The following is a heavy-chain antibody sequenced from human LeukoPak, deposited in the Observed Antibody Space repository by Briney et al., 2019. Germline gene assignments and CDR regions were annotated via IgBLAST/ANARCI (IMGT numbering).Heavy chain of an antibody. J-gene: IGHJ4*02. V-gene: IGHV3-9*01. CDR3: AKGWYYYDSSGSYFDY. CDR2: ISWNSGSI. D-gene: IGHD3-22*01. CDR1: GFTFDDYA. Sequence: PGGSLRLSCAASGFTFDDYAMHWVRQAPGKGLEWVSGISWNSGSIGYADSVKGRFTISRDNAKNSLYLQMNSLRAEDTALYYCAKGWYYYDSSGSYFDYWGQGTLVTVSS.